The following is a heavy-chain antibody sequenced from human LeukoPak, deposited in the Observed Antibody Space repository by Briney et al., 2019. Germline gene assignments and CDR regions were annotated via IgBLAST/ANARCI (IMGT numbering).Heavy chain of an antibody. D-gene: IGHD2-2*01. CDR3: ATEKSPYCSSTSCYLLENWFDP. J-gene: IGHJ5*02. CDR2: INPNSGGT. Sequence: ASVKVSCKASGYTFTGYYMHWVRQAPGQGLEWMGWINPNSGGTNYAQKFQGRVTMTRDTSISTAYMELSRLRSDDTAVYYCATEKSPYCSSTSCYLLENWFDPWGQGTLVTVSS. CDR1: GYTFTGYY. V-gene: IGHV1-2*02.